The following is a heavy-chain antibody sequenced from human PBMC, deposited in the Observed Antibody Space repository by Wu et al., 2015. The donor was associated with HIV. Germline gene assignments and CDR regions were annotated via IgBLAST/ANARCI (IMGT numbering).Heavy chain of an antibody. CDR3: ARGVIDYGDYPHFDY. CDR2: LLQWEH. D-gene: IGHD4-17*01. CDR1: GGSISSYY. Sequence: QVQLQESGPGLVKPSETLSLTCTVSGGSISSYYWSWIRQPPREGTGVDWVYLLQWEHQLQPLLKSRVTISVDTSKNQFSLKLSSVTAADTAVYYCARGVIDYGDYPHFDYWGQGTLVTVSS. V-gene: IGHV4-59*01. J-gene: IGHJ4*02.